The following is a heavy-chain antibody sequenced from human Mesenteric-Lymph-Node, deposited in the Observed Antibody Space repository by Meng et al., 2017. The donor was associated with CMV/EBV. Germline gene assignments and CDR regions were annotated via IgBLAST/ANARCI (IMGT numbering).Heavy chain of an antibody. CDR3: VRDGDPI. Sequence: GSLRLSCTVSGYSISSGYYWGWIRQPPGKGLEWIGSIYHSGSTYYDPSLKSRVTISVDTSKNQFSLKLSSVTAADTAVYYCVRDGDPIWGQGTLVTVSS. J-gene: IGHJ4*02. CDR1: GYSISSGYY. CDR2: IYHSGST. D-gene: IGHD7-27*01. V-gene: IGHV4-38-2*02.